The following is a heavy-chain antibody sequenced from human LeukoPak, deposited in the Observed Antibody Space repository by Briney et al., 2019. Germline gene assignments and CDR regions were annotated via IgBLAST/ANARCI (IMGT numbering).Heavy chain of an antibody. D-gene: IGHD2-2*01. CDR3: ARYLGYCSSTSCRNWFDS. Sequence: SETLSLTCAVYGGSFSGYYWSWIRQPPGKGLEWIGEINHSGSTNYNPSLKSRVTISVDTSKNQFSLKLSSVTAADTAVYYCARYLGYCSSTSCRNWFDSWGQGTLVTVSS. CDR2: INHSGST. J-gene: IGHJ5*01. CDR1: GGSFSGYY. V-gene: IGHV4-34*01.